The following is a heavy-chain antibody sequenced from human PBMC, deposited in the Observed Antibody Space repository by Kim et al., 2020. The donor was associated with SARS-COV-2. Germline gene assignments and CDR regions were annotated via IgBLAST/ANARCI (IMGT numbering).Heavy chain of an antibody. J-gene: IGHJ4*02. D-gene: IGHD6-13*01. CDR3: AKEAGETNSWYVPYDS. Sequence: GGSRRLSCVASGFSFSDYVMTWVRQAPGKGLEWVSAISHSGRSTYYADSLKGRFTISRDNSKNTLFLQMNSLRAEDTAVYYCAKEAGETNSWYVPYDSWGQGTLVTVSS. V-gene: IGHV3-23*01. CDR2: ISHSGRST. CDR1: GFSFSDYV.